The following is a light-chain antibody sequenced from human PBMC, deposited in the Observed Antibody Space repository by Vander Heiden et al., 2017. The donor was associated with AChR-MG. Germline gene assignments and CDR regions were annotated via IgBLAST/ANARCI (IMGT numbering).Light chain of an antibody. CDR1: QSIGSW. V-gene: IGKV1-5*03. Sequence: DIQMTQSPSTLSASVGDRVTITCRASQSIGSWLAWYQQKPGRAPNLLIYKASTLQSGVPSRFSGSGSGTEFTLTINGLQPDDFATYYGQQYNSYYTFGQGTKLEI. J-gene: IGKJ2*01. CDR2: KAS. CDR3: QQYNSYYT.